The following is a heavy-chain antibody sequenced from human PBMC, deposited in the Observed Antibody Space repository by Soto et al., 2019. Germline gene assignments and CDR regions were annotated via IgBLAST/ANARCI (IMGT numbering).Heavy chain of an antibody. J-gene: IGHJ4*02. CDR2: ISSSSSYI. D-gene: IGHD3-16*01. V-gene: IGHV3-21*01. CDR1: GFTFSSYS. Sequence: GGSLRLSCAASGFTFSSYSMNWVRQAPGKGLEWVSSISSSSSYIYYADSVKGRFTISRDNAKNSLYLQMNSLKAEDTAVYYCARVEGEYYFDYWGQGTLVTVSS. CDR3: ARVEGEYYFDY.